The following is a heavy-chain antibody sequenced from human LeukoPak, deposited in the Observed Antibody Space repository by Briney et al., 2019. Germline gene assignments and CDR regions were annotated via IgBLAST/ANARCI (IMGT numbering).Heavy chain of an antibody. Sequence: GGSLRLSCAASGFTFSSYGMHWVRQVPGKGLEWVAVISYDGSNKYYADSVKGRFTISRDNSKNTLYLQMNSLRAEDTAVYYCAKDYEIGDIVVVPAAPLFDYWGQGTLVTVSS. CDR1: GFTFSSYG. CDR2: ISYDGSNK. J-gene: IGHJ4*02. D-gene: IGHD2-2*01. V-gene: IGHV3-30*18. CDR3: AKDYEIGDIVVVPAAPLFDY.